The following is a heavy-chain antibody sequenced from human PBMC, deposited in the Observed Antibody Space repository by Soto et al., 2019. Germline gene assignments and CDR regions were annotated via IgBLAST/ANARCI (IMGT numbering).Heavy chain of an antibody. CDR1: GYTFTGYY. J-gene: IGHJ5*02. CDR3: ARSPDILAGRRWFDP. CDR2: INPNSGGT. V-gene: IGHV1-2*02. D-gene: IGHD3-9*01. Sequence: ASVKVSCKASGYTFTGYYMHWVRQAPGQGLEWMRWINPNSGGTNYAQKFQGRVTMTRDTSISTAYMELSRLRPDDTAVYYCARSPDILAGRRWFDPWGQGTLVTVSS.